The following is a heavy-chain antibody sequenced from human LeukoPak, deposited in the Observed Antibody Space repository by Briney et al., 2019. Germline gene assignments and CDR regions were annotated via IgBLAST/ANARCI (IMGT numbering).Heavy chain of an antibody. CDR1: GFTFSSYA. Sequence: MSGGSLRLSCAASGFTFSSYAMSWVRQPPGKGLEWIGYIYYSGSTNYNPSLKSRVTISVDTSKNQFSLKLSSVTAADTAVYYCARASGCSSTSCYRWFDPWGQGTLVTVSS. D-gene: IGHD2-2*01. CDR3: ARASGCSSTSCYRWFDP. J-gene: IGHJ5*02. CDR2: IYYSGST. V-gene: IGHV4-59*01.